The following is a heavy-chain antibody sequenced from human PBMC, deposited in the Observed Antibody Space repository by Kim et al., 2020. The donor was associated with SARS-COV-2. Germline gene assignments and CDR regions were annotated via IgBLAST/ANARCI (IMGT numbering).Heavy chain of an antibody. Sequence: SETLSLTCAVSGGSISSTNWWSWVRQPPGKGLEWIGEISHSGSTKYSPSLKSRVTMSVDKSKNQFSLKLNSVTAADTAVYYCARLLVVEPIAARGYYYGMDVWCQGTTVTVSS. J-gene: IGHJ6*02. D-gene: IGHD2-15*01. CDR2: ISHSGST. V-gene: IGHV4-4*02. CDR3: ARLLVVEPIAARGYYYGMDV. CDR1: GGSISSTNW.